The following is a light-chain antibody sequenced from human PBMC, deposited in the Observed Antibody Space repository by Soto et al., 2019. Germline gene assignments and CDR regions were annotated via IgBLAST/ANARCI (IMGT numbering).Light chain of an antibody. Sequence: EIVLTQSPGTLSLSPGERATLSCRASQSVSNNYLAWYQQKPGQAPRLLIYGASNRATGIPDRFSGSGSGTDFTLTISRLEPEDFAVYYCQQRSNRPLTFGQGTRLEIK. CDR3: QQRSNRPLT. V-gene: IGKV3D-20*02. CDR1: QSVSNNY. CDR2: GAS. J-gene: IGKJ5*01.